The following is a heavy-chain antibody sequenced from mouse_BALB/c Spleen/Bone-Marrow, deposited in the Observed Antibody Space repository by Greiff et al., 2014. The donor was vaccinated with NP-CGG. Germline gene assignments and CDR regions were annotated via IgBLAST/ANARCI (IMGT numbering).Heavy chain of an antibody. J-gene: IGHJ1*01. V-gene: IGHV7-3*02. D-gene: IGHD2-4*01. CDR3: ARDINYDIYWYFDV. CDR2: IRTKAKGYTT. Sequence: DVHLVESGGGLVQPGGSLRLSCATSGFTFTDYYMSWVRQPPGKALEWLGFIRTKAKGYTTEYSASVKGRFTISRDNSQSILYLXXNTLRAEXSATYYCARDINYDIYWYFDVWGAGTTVTVSS. CDR1: GFTFTDYY.